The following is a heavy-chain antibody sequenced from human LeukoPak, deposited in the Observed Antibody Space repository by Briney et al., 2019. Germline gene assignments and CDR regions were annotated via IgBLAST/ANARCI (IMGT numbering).Heavy chain of an antibody. V-gene: IGHV3-48*04. D-gene: IGHD6-6*01. CDR3: AKDALYSSSSYYFDY. CDR2: ISSSGSTI. Sequence: PGGSLRLSCAASGFTFSSYSMNWVRQAPGKGLEWVSYISSSGSTIYYADSVKGRFTISRDNAKNSLYLQMNSLRAEDTAVYYCAKDALYSSSSYYFDYWGQGTLVTVSS. J-gene: IGHJ4*02. CDR1: GFTFSSYS.